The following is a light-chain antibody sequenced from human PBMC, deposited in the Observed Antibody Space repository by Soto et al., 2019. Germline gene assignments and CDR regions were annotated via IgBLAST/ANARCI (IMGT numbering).Light chain of an antibody. CDR2: DVS. CDR1: SSDVGGYNY. Sequence: ALTQPASVSGSPGRSITISCNGTSSDVGGYNYVSWYQQHPGKAPKVMIYDVSNRPSGVSNRFSGSKSGNTASLSISGLQAEDEADYYCSSYTSRSTYVFGTGTKVTVL. CDR3: SSYTSRSTYV. J-gene: IGLJ1*01. V-gene: IGLV2-14*01.